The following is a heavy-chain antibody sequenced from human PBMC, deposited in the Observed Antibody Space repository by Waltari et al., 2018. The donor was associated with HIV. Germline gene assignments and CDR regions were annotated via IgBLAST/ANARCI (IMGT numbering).Heavy chain of an antibody. J-gene: IGHJ6*02. V-gene: IGHV4-61*02. CDR3: ARDCSSTSWPGAPTLGYGMDV. CDR1: GGSTSSGSYY. CDR2: IYTSGST. Sequence: QVQLQESGPGLVKPSQTLSLTCTVSGGSTSSGSYYWSWIRQPAGKGLEWIGRIYTSGSTNYNPSLKSRVTISVDTSKNQFSLKLSSVTAADTAVYYCARDCSSTSWPGAPTLGYGMDVWGQGTTVTVSS. D-gene: IGHD2-2*01.